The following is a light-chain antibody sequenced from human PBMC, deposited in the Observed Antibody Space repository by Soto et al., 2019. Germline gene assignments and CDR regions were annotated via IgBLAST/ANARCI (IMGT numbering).Light chain of an antibody. J-gene: IGKJ1*01. V-gene: IGKV1-6*01. Sequence: AIQVTQSPSSLSASVGDRVTITCRTSQGIRSALGWYQQKPGKVPKLLIYAASTLQSGVQSRFSGSGSGRDFTLTISSLQPEDFATYYCLLDYSYFWAFGQGTKVESK. CDR2: AAS. CDR1: QGIRSA. CDR3: LLDYSYFWA.